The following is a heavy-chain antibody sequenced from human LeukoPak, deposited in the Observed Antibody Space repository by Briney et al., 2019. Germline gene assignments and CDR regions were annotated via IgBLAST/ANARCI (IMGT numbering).Heavy chain of an antibody. D-gene: IGHD3-10*01. CDR3: AKDHYGSGSYYYYYYGMDV. CDR1: GFTFDDYA. J-gene: IGHJ6*02. V-gene: IGHV3-9*01. CDR2: ISWNSGSI. Sequence: GGSLRLSCAASGFTFDDYAMHWVRQAPGKGLEWVSGISWNSGSIGYADSVKGRFTISRDNAKNSLYLQMNSLRAEDTALYYCAKDHYGSGSYYYYYYGMDVWGQGTTATVSS.